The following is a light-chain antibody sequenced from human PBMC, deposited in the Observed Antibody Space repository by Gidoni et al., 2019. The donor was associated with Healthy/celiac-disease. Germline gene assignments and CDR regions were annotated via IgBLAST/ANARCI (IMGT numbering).Light chain of an antibody. Sequence: DIQMTQSPSSLSASVGDRVTITCRASQSISSYLNWYQQKPGKATKLLIYAASSLQSGVPSRFSGSGSGTDFTLTISSLQPEDVATYYCQQSYSTLSITFGQGTRLEIK. CDR1: QSISSY. CDR2: AAS. J-gene: IGKJ5*01. CDR3: QQSYSTLSIT. V-gene: IGKV1-39*01.